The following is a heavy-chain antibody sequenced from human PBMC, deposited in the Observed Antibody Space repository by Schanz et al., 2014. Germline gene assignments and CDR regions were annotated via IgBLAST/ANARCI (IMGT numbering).Heavy chain of an antibody. CDR1: GFTFSSHW. V-gene: IGHV3-74*02. Sequence: EVQLLESGGGLVQPGGSLRLSCAASGFTFSSHWMHWVRQDPGKGLVWVARINSVGSNTYYADSVKGRFTISRDNSKNTVYIQMNSLRAEDTAVYYCARGGPAYYFDDWGQGTLVTVSS. J-gene: IGHJ4*02. CDR2: INSVGSNT. CDR3: ARGGPAYYFDD.